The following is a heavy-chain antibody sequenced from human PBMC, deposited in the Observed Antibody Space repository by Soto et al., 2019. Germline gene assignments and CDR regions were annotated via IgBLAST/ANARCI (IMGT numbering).Heavy chain of an antibody. CDR2: ISGSGTTI. V-gene: IGHV3-48*01. CDR3: ASFSRMADGYY. CDR1: GFIFSSYA. D-gene: IGHD3-22*01. Sequence: GGSLRLSCAASGFIFSSYAVNWVRQAPGKGLEWVSYISGSGTTIYYADSVKGRFTISRDYAKSSLYLQMNSLRAEDTAMYYCASFSRMADGYYWGQGTLVTVSS. J-gene: IGHJ4*02.